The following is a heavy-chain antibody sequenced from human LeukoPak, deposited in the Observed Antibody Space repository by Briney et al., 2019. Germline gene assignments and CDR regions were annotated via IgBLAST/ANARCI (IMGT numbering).Heavy chain of an antibody. CDR2: IYTSGTN. CDR1: GASISSGINY. V-gene: IGHV4-61*09. Sequence: SETLSLTCSVSGASISSGINYWSWIRQPAGKGLEWIGHIYTSGTNKYNPSLTSRVTISVDTSKNQFSLKLSSVTAADTAVYYCARSRRDRNWFDPWGQGTLVTVSS. J-gene: IGHJ5*02. CDR3: ARSRRDRNWFDP.